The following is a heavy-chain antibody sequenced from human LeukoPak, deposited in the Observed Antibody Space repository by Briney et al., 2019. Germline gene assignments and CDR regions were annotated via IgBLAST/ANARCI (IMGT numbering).Heavy chain of an antibody. CDR2: IKQDGSEK. Sequence: GGSLRLSCAASGFTFSSYWMSWVRQAPGKGLEWVANIKQDGSEKYYVDSVKGRFTISRDNSKNTLYLQMNSLRAEDTAVYYCASSWGKVGRPYYFDYWGQGTLVTVSS. CDR3: ASSWGKVGRPYYFDY. D-gene: IGHD1-26*01. V-gene: IGHV3-7*01. CDR1: GFTFSSYW. J-gene: IGHJ4*02.